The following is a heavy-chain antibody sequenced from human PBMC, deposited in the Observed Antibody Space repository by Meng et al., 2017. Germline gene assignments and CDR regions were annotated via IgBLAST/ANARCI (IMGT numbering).Heavy chain of an antibody. CDR1: GYSISSGYY. J-gene: IGHJ5*02. CDR2: SYHSGST. V-gene: IGHV4-38-2*02. CDR3: ERAGYCSGGSCKTGGCDP. Sequence: SETLSLTCTVSGYSISSGYYWGWIRQPPGKGLEWIGSSYHSGSTYYNPSLKSRVTISVNTTKNQFSLKLSSVTAADTAVYYCERAGYCSGGSCKTGGCDPWGQGTLVTVSS. D-gene: IGHD2-15*01.